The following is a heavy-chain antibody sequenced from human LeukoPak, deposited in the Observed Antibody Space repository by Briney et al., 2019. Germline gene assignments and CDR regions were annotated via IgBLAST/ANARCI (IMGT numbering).Heavy chain of an antibody. V-gene: IGHV1-2*02. CDR2: INPNSGGT. CDR3: ARWVDSSLILDY. D-gene: IGHD6-6*01. J-gene: IGHJ4*02. Sequence: ASVKVSCKASGYTFTSYAMNWVRQAPGQGLEWMGWINPNSGGTNYAQKFQGRVTMTRDTSISTAYMELSRLRSDDTAVYYCARWVDSSLILDYWGQGTLVTVSS. CDR1: GYTFTSYA.